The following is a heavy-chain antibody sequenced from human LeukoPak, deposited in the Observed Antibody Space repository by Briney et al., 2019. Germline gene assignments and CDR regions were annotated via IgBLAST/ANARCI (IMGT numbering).Heavy chain of an antibody. CDR3: QRITIFGVVFDFDY. V-gene: IGHV1-18*01. Sequence: GASVNVSCKASGYSFPFYGINWVRQAPGQGLEWVGWISADSGNTNYAQKFKGRATMTTDSATNTAYMELRSLRSDDTAVYYCQRITIFGVVFDFDYWGPGSLVTVSS. D-gene: IGHD3-3*01. CDR1: GYSFPFYG. CDR2: ISADSGNT. J-gene: IGHJ4*02.